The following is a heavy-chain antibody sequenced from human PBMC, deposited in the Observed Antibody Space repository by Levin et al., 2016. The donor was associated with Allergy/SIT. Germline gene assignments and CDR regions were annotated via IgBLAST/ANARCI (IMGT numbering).Heavy chain of an antibody. CDR1: GGSISSYY. CDR3: ARAGYSYLGGMDV. V-gene: IGHV4-4*02. Sequence: SETLSLTCTVSGGSISSYYWSWVRQPPGKGLEWIGEIYHSGSTNYNPSLKSRVTISVDKSKNQFSLKLSSVTAADTAVYYCARAGYSYLGGMDVWGQGTTVTVSS. CDR2: IYHSGST. J-gene: IGHJ6*02. D-gene: IGHD5-18*01.